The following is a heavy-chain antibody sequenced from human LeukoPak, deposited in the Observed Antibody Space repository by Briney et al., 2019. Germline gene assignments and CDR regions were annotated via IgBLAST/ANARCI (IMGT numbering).Heavy chain of an antibody. CDR3: ARGGKYYDILTGQYNWFDP. CDR2: IYYSGST. Sequence: SETLSLTCTVSGGSISSSSYYWGWIRQPPGKGLEWIGSIYYSGSTYYNPSLKSRVTISVDTSKNQFSLKLSSVTAADTAVYYCARGGKYYDILTGQYNWFDPWGQGTLVTVSS. V-gene: IGHV4-39*07. D-gene: IGHD3-9*01. J-gene: IGHJ5*02. CDR1: GGSISSSSYY.